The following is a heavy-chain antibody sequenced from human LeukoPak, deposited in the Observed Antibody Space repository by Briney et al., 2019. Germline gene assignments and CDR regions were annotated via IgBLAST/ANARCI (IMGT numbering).Heavy chain of an antibody. D-gene: IGHD3-10*01. CDR3: ARESNYYGSGSLGN. CDR1: GYTFTGYY. CDR2: IDPNSGGT. V-gene: IGHV1-2*02. Sequence: ASVKVSCKASGYTFTGYYMHWVRQAPGQGLEWMGWIDPNSGGTNYAQKFQGRVTMTRDTSISTAYMELSRLRSDDTAVYYCARESNYYGSGSLGNWGQGTLVTVSS. J-gene: IGHJ4*02.